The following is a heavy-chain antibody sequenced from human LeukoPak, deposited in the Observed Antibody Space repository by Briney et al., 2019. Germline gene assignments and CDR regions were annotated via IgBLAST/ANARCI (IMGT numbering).Heavy chain of an antibody. J-gene: IGHJ4*02. CDR2: IRYDGSNK. CDR1: GFTFSTFG. D-gene: IGHD3-9*01. Sequence: GGSLRLSCAASGFAASGFTFSTFGMHWVRQAPGKGLEWVAFIRYDGSNKYYADSVKSRFTISRDDSKNTLYMQMNSLRAEDTAAYYCAKGYYFDILSGYSSLDSWGQGTLVTVSS. CDR3: AKGYYFDILSGYSSLDS. V-gene: IGHV3-30*02.